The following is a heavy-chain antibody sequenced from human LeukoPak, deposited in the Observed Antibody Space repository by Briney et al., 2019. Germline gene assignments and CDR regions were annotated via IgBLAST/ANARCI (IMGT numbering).Heavy chain of an antibody. V-gene: IGHV3-15*01. Sequence: GGSLRLSCAASGFTFSNAWMSWVRQAPGKGLEWVGRIKSKTDGGTTDYAAPVKGRFTISRDDSKNALYLQMNSLKTEDTAVYYCTTDHPSWGPFGELSKIDYWGQGTLVTVSS. J-gene: IGHJ4*02. D-gene: IGHD3-10*01. CDR1: GFTFSNAW. CDR3: TTDHPSWGPFGELSKIDY. CDR2: IKSKTDGGTT.